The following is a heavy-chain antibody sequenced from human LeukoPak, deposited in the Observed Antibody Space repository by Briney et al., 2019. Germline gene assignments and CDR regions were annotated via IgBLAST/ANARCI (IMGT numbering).Heavy chain of an antibody. J-gene: IGHJ3*02. D-gene: IGHD6-6*01. CDR2: ISPGDSDT. CDR3: ARPMSIAARLDAFDI. Sequence: GAALEISREGSGSSFNSYWIGGGRQLGGKGVEWMGIISPGDSDTRYSPSFQCQVTISADKSISTAYLQWSSLKASDTAMYYCARPMSIAARLDAFDIWGQGTMVTVSS. CDR1: GSSFNSYW. V-gene: IGHV5-51*01.